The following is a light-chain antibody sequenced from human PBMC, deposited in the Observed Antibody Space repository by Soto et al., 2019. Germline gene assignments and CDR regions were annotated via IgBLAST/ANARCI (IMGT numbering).Light chain of an antibody. J-gene: IGKJ5*01. CDR2: DAS. Sequence: EIVLTQSPDTLSVSPGERATLSCWASHSVTTHLAWFQQRPGQTPRLRIYDASTRAPGIPARLSGRGSGADFTLTISSLEPEDFAVYYCQQRSDSITFGQGTRLEIK. V-gene: IGKV3-11*01. CDR3: QQRSDSIT. CDR1: HSVTTH.